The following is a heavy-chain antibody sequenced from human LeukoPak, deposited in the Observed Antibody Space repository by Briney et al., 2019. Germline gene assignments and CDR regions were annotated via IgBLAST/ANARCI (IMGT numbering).Heavy chain of an antibody. CDR1: GFTFSSYG. V-gene: IGHV3-30*18. CDR3: AKASADGAIDFDY. D-gene: IGHD1-26*01. J-gene: IGHJ4*02. CDR2: ISYDGSSK. Sequence: GRSLRLSCAASGFTFSSYGMHWVRQAPCKGLEWVAVISYDGSSKYYADSVKGRFTISRDNSKNTLYLQMNSLRAEDTAVYYCAKASADGAIDFDYWGQGTLVTVSS.